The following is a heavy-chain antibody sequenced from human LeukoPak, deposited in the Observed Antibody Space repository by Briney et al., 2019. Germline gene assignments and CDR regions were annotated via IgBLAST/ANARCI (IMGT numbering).Heavy chain of an antibody. Sequence: PGGSLRLSCTVSGFTVSSNSMSWVRQAPGKGLEWVSAISGSGGSTYYADSVKGRFIISRDNSKNTLYLQMNSLRAEDTAVYYCAKFALRYCSGGSCHPFDYWGQGTLVTVSS. CDR1: GFTVSSNS. V-gene: IGHV3-23*01. CDR2: ISGSGGST. D-gene: IGHD2-15*01. J-gene: IGHJ4*02. CDR3: AKFALRYCSGGSCHPFDY.